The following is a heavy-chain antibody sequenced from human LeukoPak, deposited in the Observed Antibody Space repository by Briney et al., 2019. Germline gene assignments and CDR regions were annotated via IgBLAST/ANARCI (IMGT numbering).Heavy chain of an antibody. V-gene: IGHV3-21*01. J-gene: IGHJ4*02. D-gene: IGHD3-10*01. CDR2: ISTNGNYI. Sequence: GGSLRLSCAASGFSFSSHAMNWVRQAPGKGLEWVSSISTNGNYIFYADLVKGRFTISRDNAKNSLYLQMNSLRAEDTAVYYCARDRNPLYGSGSSFDYWGQGTLVTVSS. CDR1: GFSFSSHA. CDR3: ARDRNPLYGSGSSFDY.